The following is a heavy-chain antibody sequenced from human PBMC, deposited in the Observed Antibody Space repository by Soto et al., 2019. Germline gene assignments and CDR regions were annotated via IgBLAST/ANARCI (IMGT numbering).Heavy chain of an antibody. D-gene: IGHD2-15*01. CDR3: ASTREYCSGGSCWQSDAFAI. CDR2: IIPIFGTA. V-gene: IGHV1-69*13. Sequence: SVKVSCKASGGTFSSYAISWVRQAPGQGLEWMGGIIPIFGTANYAQKFQGRVTITADESTSTAYMELSSLRSEDTAVYYCASTREYCSGGSCWQSDAFAIWGQGTLVTVSS. J-gene: IGHJ3*02. CDR1: GGTFSSYA.